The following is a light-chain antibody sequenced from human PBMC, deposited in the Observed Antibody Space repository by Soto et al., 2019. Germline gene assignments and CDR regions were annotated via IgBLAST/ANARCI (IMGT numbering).Light chain of an antibody. J-gene: IGKJ4*01. V-gene: IGKV3-15*01. CDR2: GAS. CDR3: QQYNDWPPLT. Sequence: EIVMTQSPATLSVSPGERATLSCGASQSVSSNLAWYQQKPGQGPRLLIYGASSRATGIPARFSGSGSATEFTLTISSLQSEDFAVYFCQQYNDWPPLTFGGGTKVDIK. CDR1: QSVSSN.